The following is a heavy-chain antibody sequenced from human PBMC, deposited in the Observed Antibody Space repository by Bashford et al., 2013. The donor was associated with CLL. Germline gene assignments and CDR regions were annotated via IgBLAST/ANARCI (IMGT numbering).Heavy chain of an antibody. D-gene: IGHD2-8*01. CDR1: GYTFTTYW. CDR2: IYPGDSDT. CDR3: ARQDSCTNGVCYKVDY. Sequence: LGESLKISCRVSGYTFTTYWIGWVRQMPGKGLEWMGIIYPGDSDTRYSPSFLGQVTISADRSISTAYLQWSSLKASDTAMYYCARQDSCTNGVCYKVDYWGLGTLVTVSS. V-gene: IGHV5-51*01. J-gene: IGHJ4*02.